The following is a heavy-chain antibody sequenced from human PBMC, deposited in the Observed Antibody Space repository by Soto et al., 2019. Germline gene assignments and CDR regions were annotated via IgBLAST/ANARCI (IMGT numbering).Heavy chain of an antibody. J-gene: IGHJ4*02. CDR3: VDMRVKWIPSN. Sequence: QLQLQESGPGLVKPSETLSLTCSVSGGSISMSDYYWGWIRQPPGEGLEWVGNINYRGTSYHNPSQKSGVTSSVDTSKNQFSLKLSSVTAADTAIYYCVDMRVKWIPSNWGQGTLVTVSS. D-gene: IGHD5-18*01. CDR2: INYRGTS. CDR1: GGSISMSDYY. V-gene: IGHV4-39*01.